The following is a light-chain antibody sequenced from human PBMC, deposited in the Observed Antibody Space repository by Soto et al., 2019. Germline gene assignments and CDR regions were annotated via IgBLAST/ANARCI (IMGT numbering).Light chain of an antibody. CDR1: QSVSTN. Sequence: EIVMTQSPATLSVSPGERATLSCRASQSVSTNLAWYQQTPGQAPRLLIYDASTRATGVPARFSGSGSGTEFTLTSSSLQSADFAVYYCQLYDHWPLAFGGGTKVEAK. V-gene: IGKV3-15*01. CDR3: QLYDHWPLA. J-gene: IGKJ4*01. CDR2: DAS.